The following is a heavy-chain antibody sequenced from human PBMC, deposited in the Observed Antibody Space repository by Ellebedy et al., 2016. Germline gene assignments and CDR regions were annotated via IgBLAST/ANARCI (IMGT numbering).Heavy chain of an antibody. V-gene: IGHV5-10-1*01. Sequence: GESLKISXKGSGYSFTSYWISWVRQMPGKGLEWMGRIDPSDSYTNYSPSFQGHVTISADKSISTAYLQWSSLKASDTAMYYCARHPPDIVVVPASDYWGQGTLVTVSS. CDR3: ARHPPDIVVVPASDY. J-gene: IGHJ4*02. CDR2: IDPSDSYT. D-gene: IGHD2-2*01. CDR1: GYSFTSYW.